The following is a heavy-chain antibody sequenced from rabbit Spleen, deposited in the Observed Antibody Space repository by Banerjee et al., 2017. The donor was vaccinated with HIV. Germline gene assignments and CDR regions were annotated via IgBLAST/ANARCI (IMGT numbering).Heavy chain of an antibody. CDR3: ARDTSSSFSTYGMDL. D-gene: IGHD1-1*01. CDR2: IYAGSSDNT. CDR1: GFSFNSGYD. Sequence: QSLEESGGGLVKPGASLTLTCKASGFSFNSGYDMCWVRQAPGKGLEWIACIYAGSSDNTYSATWAKGRFTISKTSSTTVTLQMTSLTAADTATYFCARDTSSSFSTYGMDLWGQGTLVTVS. V-gene: IGHV1S40*01. J-gene: IGHJ6*01.